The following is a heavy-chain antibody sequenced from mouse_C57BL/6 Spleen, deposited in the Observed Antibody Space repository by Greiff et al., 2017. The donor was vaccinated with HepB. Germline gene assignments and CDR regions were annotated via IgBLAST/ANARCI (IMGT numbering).Heavy chain of an antibody. CDR3: ARASSGYDAMDY. Sequence: VQLVESGPELVKPGASVKISCKASGYAFSSSWMNWVKQRPGKGLEWIGRIYPGDGDTNYNGKFKGKATLTADKSSSTAYMQLSSLTSEDSAVYFCARASSGYDAMDYWGQGTSVTVSS. CDR1: GYAFSSSW. J-gene: IGHJ4*01. CDR2: IYPGDGDT. V-gene: IGHV1-82*01. D-gene: IGHD3-2*02.